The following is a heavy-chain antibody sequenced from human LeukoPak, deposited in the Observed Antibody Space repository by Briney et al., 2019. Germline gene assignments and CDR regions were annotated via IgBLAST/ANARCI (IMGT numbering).Heavy chain of an antibody. CDR2: IYPGDSDT. CDR1: GYRFTSYW. V-gene: IGHV5-51*01. J-gene: IGHJ3*02. D-gene: IGHD1-26*01. CDR3: ARSGGNYYSI. Sequence: GESLKISCKGSGYRFTSYWIGWVRQMPGKGLEWMGIIYPGDSDTIYSPSFQGQVTISADKSTSTANLQWSSLKASDTATYYCARSGGNYYSIWGQGTMVTVSS.